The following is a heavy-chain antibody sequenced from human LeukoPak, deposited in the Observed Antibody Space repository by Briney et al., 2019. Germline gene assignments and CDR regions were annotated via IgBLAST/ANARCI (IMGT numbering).Heavy chain of an antibody. V-gene: IGHV4-4*02. D-gene: IGHD3-3*01. J-gene: IGHJ4*02. CDR2: IHHSGGT. CDR3: ARDSVLVGAADY. Sequence: PSGTLSLTCAVSGGSISSDNWWGWVRQTPGKGLEWIAEIHHSGGTNYNSSLKSRVTISVDKSKNQFSLKLSSVTAADTAVYYCARDSVLVGAADYWGRGTLVTVSS. CDR1: GGSISSDNW.